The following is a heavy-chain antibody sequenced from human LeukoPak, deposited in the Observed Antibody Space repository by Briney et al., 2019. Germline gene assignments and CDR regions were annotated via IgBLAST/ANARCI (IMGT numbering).Heavy chain of an antibody. V-gene: IGHV1-8*02. CDR2: MNPNSGNT. CDR3: ARVSRLRRHIVVVPAAMQDSDYDSSGQPLAY. D-gene: IGHD2-2*01. Sequence: GASVKVSCKASGYTFTSYDINWVRQATGQGLEWMGWMNPNSGNTGYAQKFQGRVTMTRNTSISTAYMGLSSLRSEDTAVYYCARVSRLRRHIVVVPAAMQDSDYDSSGQPLAYWGQGTLVTVSS. CDR1: GYTFTSYD. J-gene: IGHJ4*02.